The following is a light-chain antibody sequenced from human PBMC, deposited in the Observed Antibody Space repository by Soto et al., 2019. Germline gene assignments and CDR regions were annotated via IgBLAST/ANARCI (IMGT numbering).Light chain of an antibody. CDR2: DVT. J-gene: IGLJ3*02. CDR1: SSDVGAYNF. V-gene: IGLV2-11*01. CDR3: CSYTSSHTWV. Sequence: QSVLTQPHSVSGSPGQSVAISCTGTSSDVGAYNFVSWYQWHPGKAPKLMIYDVTKRPSGVPDRFSASKSGSTASLTISGLQAEDEADYYCCSYTSSHTWVFGGGTKLTVL.